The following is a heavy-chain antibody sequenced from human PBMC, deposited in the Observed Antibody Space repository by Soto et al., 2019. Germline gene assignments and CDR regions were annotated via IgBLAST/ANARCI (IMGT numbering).Heavy chain of an antibody. CDR3: ARGRSSTSPYPIGY. J-gene: IGHJ4*02. D-gene: IGHD2-2*01. Sequence: SETLSLTCAVSGGSISSGGYYWSWIRQHPGKGLEWIGYIYYSGSTYYNPSLKSRVTISVDTSKNQFSLKLSSVTAADTAVYYCARGRSSTSPYPIGYWGQGTLVTVSS. CDR1: GGSISSGGYY. V-gene: IGHV4-31*11. CDR2: IYYSGST.